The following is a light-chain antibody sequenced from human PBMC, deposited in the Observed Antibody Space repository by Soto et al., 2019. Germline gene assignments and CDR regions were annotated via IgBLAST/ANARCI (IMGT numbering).Light chain of an antibody. Sequence: EIVLTQSPGTLSLSPGERATLSCRASQSVSSSYLAWYQQKPGQAPSLLIYGASSRATGIPDRFSGSGSGTDFTLTISRLEPEDFAVYYCQQYDSSPPTFGQGTKVEI. CDR1: QSVSSSY. V-gene: IGKV3-20*01. CDR2: GAS. CDR3: QQYDSSPPT. J-gene: IGKJ1*01.